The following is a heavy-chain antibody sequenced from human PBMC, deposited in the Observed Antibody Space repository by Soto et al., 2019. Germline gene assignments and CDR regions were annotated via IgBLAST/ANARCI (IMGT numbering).Heavy chain of an antibody. D-gene: IGHD4-17*01. CDR2: IYYSGST. Sequence: QLQLQESGPGLVKPSETLSLTCSVSGGSISSSSYFWGWIRQPPGKGLEWIGSIYYSGSTYYNPSLTSRVPVSVDTSKNQFSLKLSSVTAADTAVYYCARPPGDFWFDPWGQGTLVTVSS. CDR3: ARPPGDFWFDP. V-gene: IGHV4-39*01. CDR1: GGSISSSSYF. J-gene: IGHJ5*02.